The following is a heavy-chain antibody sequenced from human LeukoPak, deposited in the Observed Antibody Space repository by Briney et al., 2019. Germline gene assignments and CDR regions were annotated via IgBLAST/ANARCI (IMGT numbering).Heavy chain of an antibody. CDR3: ARARYYDILTGPNMDV. J-gene: IGHJ6*03. V-gene: IGHV1-18*01. D-gene: IGHD3-9*01. CDR2: ISAYNGNT. CDR1: GGTFSSYG. Sequence: ASVKVSCKASGGTFSSYGISWVRQAPGQGLEWMGWISAYNGNTNYAQKLQGRVTMTTDTSASTAYMELRSLRSDDTAVYYCARARYYDILTGPNMDVWGKGTTVTVSS.